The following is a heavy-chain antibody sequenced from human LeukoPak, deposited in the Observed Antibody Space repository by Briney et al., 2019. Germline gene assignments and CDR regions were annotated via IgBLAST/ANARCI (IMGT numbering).Heavy chain of an antibody. Sequence: GGSLRLSCAASGFTFSSYWMSWVRQAPGKGLEWVANIKQDGSEKYYVDSVKGRFTISRDYAKNSLYLQMNSLRAEDTAVYYCARDLGTYYYDSSGNIDAFDIWGQGTMVTVSS. CDR2: IKQDGSEK. V-gene: IGHV3-7*01. J-gene: IGHJ3*02. CDR3: ARDLGTYYYDSSGNIDAFDI. D-gene: IGHD3-22*01. CDR1: GFTFSSYW.